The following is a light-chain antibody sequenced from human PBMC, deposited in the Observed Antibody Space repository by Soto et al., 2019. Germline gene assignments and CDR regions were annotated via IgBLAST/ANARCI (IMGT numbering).Light chain of an antibody. Sequence: DIVMTQSPDSLAVCLGERATINCKSSQSVSYSSNNQNYLAWYQQKPGQPPKLLIYWASTRESGVPDRFSGSGSGTDFTLTISSLQAEYVAVYYCQQYYSTLPYTFGQGTKLEIK. CDR2: WAS. CDR1: QSVSYSSNNQNY. J-gene: IGKJ2*01. V-gene: IGKV4-1*01. CDR3: QQYYSTLPYT.